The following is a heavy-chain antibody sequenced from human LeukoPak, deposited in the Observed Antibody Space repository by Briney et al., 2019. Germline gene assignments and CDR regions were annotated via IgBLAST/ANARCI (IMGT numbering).Heavy chain of an antibody. CDR2: IDPSDSYI. CDR1: GYSFTSYW. D-gene: IGHD6-19*01. V-gene: IGHV5-10-1*01. Sequence: GDSLKISCKGSGYSFTSYWISWVRQMPGKGLEWMGRIDPSDSYINYSPSFQGHVTISADKSISNAYLQWSSLKASDTAMYYCARQPIAVVGTLDYWGQGTLVTVFS. CDR3: ARQPIAVVGTLDY. J-gene: IGHJ4*02.